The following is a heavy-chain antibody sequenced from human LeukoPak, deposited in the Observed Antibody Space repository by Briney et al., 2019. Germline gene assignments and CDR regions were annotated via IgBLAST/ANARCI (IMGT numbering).Heavy chain of an antibody. D-gene: IGHD6-6*01. CDR2: IIPIFGTA. CDR3: ARGRPVRLDKYSFDH. J-gene: IGHJ4*02. V-gene: IGHV1-69*05. CDR1: GGTFSSYA. Sequence: VASVKVSCKASGGTFSSYAISWARQAPGQGLEWMGGIIPIFGTANYAQKFQGRVTITTDESTSTSYLELSRLGSEDTAVYYCARGRPVRLDKYSFDHWGQGTLVTVSS.